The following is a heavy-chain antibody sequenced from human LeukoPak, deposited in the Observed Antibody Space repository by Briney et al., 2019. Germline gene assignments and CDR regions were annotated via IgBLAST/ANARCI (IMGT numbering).Heavy chain of an antibody. CDR3: ARDRNYYDSSGYYYVAFDY. CDR2: INPNSFGT. CDR1: GYTFTGYH. Sequence: ASVKVSCKASGYTFTGYHLHWVRQAPGQGLEWMGRINPNSFGTNSAQKFQGRVTITTDESTSTAYMELSSLRSEDTAVYYCARDRNYYDSSGYYYVAFDYWGQGTLVTVSS. D-gene: IGHD3-22*01. V-gene: IGHV1-2*06. J-gene: IGHJ4*02.